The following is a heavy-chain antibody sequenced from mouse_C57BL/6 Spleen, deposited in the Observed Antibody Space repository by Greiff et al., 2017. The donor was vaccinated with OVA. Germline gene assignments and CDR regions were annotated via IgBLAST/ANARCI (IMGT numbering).Heavy chain of an antibody. CDR2: INPNNGGT. D-gene: IGHD3-1*01. J-gene: IGHJ4*01. CDR3: ARSGEGYAMDY. CDR1: GYTFTDYY. Sequence: EVQLQQSGPELVKPGASVKISCKASGYTFTDYYMNWVKQSHGKSLEWIGDINPNNGGTSYNQKFKGKATLTVDKSSSTAYMELRSLTSEDSAVYYCARSGEGYAMDYWGKGTSVTVSS. V-gene: IGHV1-26*01.